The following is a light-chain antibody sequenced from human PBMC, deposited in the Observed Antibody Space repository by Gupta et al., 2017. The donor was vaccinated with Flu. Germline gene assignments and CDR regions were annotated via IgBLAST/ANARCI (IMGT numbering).Light chain of an antibody. CDR3: SSYAGSNNYV. Sequence: TSSDVGGYNYVSWYQQHPGKAPKLMIYEVSKRPSGVPDRFSGSKSGNRASLTVSGLQAEDEADYYCSSYAGSNNYVFGTGTKVTVL. J-gene: IGLJ1*01. CDR2: EVS. CDR1: SSDVGGYNY. V-gene: IGLV2-8*01.